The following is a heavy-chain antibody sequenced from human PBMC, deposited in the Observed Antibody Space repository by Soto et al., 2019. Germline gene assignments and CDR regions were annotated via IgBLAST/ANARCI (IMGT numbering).Heavy chain of an antibody. CDR1: GFTFSSYG. CDR3: VKAYRGYSYGLIDY. CDR2: ISYDGSNK. D-gene: IGHD5-18*01. Sequence: QVQLVESGGGVVQPGRSLRLSCAASGFTFSSYGMHWVRQAPGKGLEWVAVISYDGSNKYYADSVKGRFTISRDNSKNTLYLQMNSLRAEDTAVYYCVKAYRGYSYGLIDYWGQGTLVTVSS. J-gene: IGHJ4*02. V-gene: IGHV3-30*18.